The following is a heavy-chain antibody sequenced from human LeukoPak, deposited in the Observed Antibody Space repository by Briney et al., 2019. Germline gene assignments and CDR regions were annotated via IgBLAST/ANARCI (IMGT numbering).Heavy chain of an antibody. V-gene: IGHV3-74*01. CDR2: INPGGSSI. D-gene: IGHD1-14*01. CDR1: GFTFSGYW. Sequence: GGSLRLSCAASGFTFSGYWMHWVRRVPGKGLVWVARINPGGSSITYADSVKGRFTISRDNAKNTLYLQMDSLRAEDTGVYYCARSNQADDYWGQGTLVTVSS. CDR3: ARSNQADDY. J-gene: IGHJ4*02.